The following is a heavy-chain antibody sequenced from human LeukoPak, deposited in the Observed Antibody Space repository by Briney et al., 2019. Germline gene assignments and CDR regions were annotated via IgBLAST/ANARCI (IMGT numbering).Heavy chain of an antibody. Sequence: GGSLRLSCAASGFTFSSYAMSWVRQAPGEGLEWVSAISGSGGSTYYADSVKGRFTISRDNSKNTLYLQTNSLRAEDTAVYYCAKDEYDDILTGYYMDYWGQGTLVTVSS. CDR3: AKDEYDDILTGYYMDY. CDR1: GFTFSSYA. D-gene: IGHD3-9*01. J-gene: IGHJ4*02. V-gene: IGHV3-23*01. CDR2: ISGSGGST.